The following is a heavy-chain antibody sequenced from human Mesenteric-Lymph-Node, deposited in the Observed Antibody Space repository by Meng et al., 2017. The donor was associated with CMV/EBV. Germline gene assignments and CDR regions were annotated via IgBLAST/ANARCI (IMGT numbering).Heavy chain of an antibody. CDR3: ARDQGIGFDY. CDR2: ISSSSSYI. CDR1: GFTFSSYS. D-gene: IGHD3-16*01. V-gene: IGHV3-21*01. Sequence: GESLKISCAASGFTFSSYSMNWVRQAPGKGLEWVSSISSSSSYIYYADSVKGRFTISRDNAKNSLYLQMNSLRAEDTAVYYCARDQGIGFDYWGQGTLVTVSS. J-gene: IGHJ4*02.